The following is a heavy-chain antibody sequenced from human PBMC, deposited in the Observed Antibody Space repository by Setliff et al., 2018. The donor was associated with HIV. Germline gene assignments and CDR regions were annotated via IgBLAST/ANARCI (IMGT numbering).Heavy chain of an antibody. J-gene: IGHJ3*02. CDR3: ARDAGNYYAFDI. CDR2: IYFTGSS. Sequence: TSETLSLTCTVSGGSISTYYWSWIRQPPGKGLEWIGSIYFTGSSDNNPSLKSRVTLSVDTSKNQFSLKLISVTAADTAVYYCARDAGNYYAFDIWGQGTMVTVSS. V-gene: IGHV4-59*12. CDR1: GGSISTYY. D-gene: IGHD1-26*01.